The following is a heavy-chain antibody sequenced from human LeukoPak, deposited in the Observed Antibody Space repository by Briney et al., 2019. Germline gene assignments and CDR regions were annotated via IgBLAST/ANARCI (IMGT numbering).Heavy chain of an antibody. Sequence: GGSLRLSCAVSGFTFSTYSMNWVRQAPGKSLEWVSGIGGSGSRTYYADSVKGRFTISRDNSKNTLYLQMNSLRAEDTAIYYCAKKYGVTVYGSGLNYFDYWGQGTLVTASS. CDR2: IGGSGSRT. D-gene: IGHD6-19*01. V-gene: IGHV3-23*01. CDR1: GFTFSTYS. CDR3: AKKYGVTVYGSGLNYFDY. J-gene: IGHJ4*02.